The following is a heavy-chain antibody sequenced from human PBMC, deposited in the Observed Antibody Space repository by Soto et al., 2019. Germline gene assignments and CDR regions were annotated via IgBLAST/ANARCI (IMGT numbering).Heavy chain of an antibody. CDR3: AGLYRAEIDY. Sequence: SETLSLTCAVYGGSFSGYYWSWIRQPPGKGLEWIGEINHSGSTNYNPSLKSRVTISVDTSKNQFSLKLSSVTAADTAVYYCAGLYRAEIDYWGQGTLVTVSS. CDR2: INHSGST. J-gene: IGHJ4*02. V-gene: IGHV4-34*01. D-gene: IGHD1-26*01. CDR1: GGSFSGYY.